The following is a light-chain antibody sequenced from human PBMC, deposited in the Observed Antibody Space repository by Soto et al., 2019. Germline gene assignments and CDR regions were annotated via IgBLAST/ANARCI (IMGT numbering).Light chain of an antibody. CDR3: QQYSNWPPIIT. CDR2: GAS. V-gene: IGKV3-15*01. Sequence: EIVMTQSPATLSVSPGERATLSCRATQSIGTNLAWYQHRPGQTPRLLISGASTRAADIPDKFGGSGSGTEFTLTITSVQSEDSAVYYCQQYSNWPPIITFGPGTKVEIK. CDR1: QSIGTN. J-gene: IGKJ3*01.